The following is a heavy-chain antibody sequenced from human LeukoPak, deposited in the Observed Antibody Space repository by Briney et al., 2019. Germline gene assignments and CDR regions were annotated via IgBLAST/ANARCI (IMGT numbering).Heavy chain of an antibody. CDR3: VRENFADLFDY. J-gene: IGHJ4*02. CDR2: VSSSSSTI. CDR1: GFTFSNYN. V-gene: IGHV3-48*01. D-gene: IGHD1-7*01. Sequence: GGSLRLSCAASGFTFSNYNMRWVRQAPGKGLECISYVSSSSSTIYNAESVKGRFTISRDNAKNSLFLQMNSLRAEDTAVYYCVRENFADLFDYWGQGTLVTV.